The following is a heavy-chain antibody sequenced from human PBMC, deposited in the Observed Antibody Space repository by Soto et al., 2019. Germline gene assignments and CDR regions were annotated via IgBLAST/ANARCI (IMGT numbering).Heavy chain of an antibody. Sequence: PGGSLRLSCAASGFTFSDYYMSWIRQAPGKGLEWLSYISNSGDTINYADSLKGRFTISRDNAKNSLYLQMNSLRAEDTAVYYCARELRGFSYSYPFYYYYGMDVWGQGTTVTVSS. CDR3: ARELRGFSYSYPFYYYYGMDV. CDR2: ISNSGDTI. V-gene: IGHV3-11*01. J-gene: IGHJ6*02. CDR1: GFTFSDYY. D-gene: IGHD5-18*01.